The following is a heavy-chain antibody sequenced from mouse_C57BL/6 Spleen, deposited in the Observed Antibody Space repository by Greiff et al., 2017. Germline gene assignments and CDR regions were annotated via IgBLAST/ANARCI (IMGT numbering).Heavy chain of an antibody. CDR3: AKRSYDGYYVDYAMDY. D-gene: IGHD2-3*01. Sequence: QVQLQQSGPGLVAPSQSLSITCTVSGFSLTSYGVDWVRQPPGKGLEWLGVIWGGGSTNYNSALMSRLSISKDNSKSQVFLKMNSLQTDDTAMYYCAKRSYDGYYVDYAMDYWGQGTSVTVSS. V-gene: IGHV2-9*01. CDR1: GFSLTSYG. CDR2: IWGGGST. J-gene: IGHJ4*01.